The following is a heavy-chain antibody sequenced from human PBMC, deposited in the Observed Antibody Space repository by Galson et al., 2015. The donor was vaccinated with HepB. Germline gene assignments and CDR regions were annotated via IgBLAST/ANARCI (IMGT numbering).Heavy chain of an antibody. CDR2: IYYSGST. Sequence: ETLSLTCTVSGGSISSYYWSWIRQPPGKGLEWIGYIYYSGSTNYNPSLKSRVTISVDTSKNQFSLKLSSVTAADTAVYYCARDPIDVSSSWYSPNWYFDLWGRGTLVTVSS. V-gene: IGHV4-59*01. J-gene: IGHJ2*01. D-gene: IGHD6-13*01. CDR3: ARDPIDVSSSWYSPNWYFDL. CDR1: GGSISSYY.